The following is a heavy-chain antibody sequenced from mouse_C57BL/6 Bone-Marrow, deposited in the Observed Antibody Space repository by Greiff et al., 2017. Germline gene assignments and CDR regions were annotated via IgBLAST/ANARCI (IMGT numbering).Heavy chain of an antibody. CDR2: IDPENGDT. D-gene: IGHD2-4*01. CDR3: TTCSYDYPFAY. J-gene: IGHJ3*01. CDR1: GFNIKDDY. Sequence: VQLQQSGAELVRPGASVKLSCTASGFNIKDDYMHWVKQRPEQGLEWIGWIDPENGDTEYASKFQGKATITADTSSNTAYLQLSSLTSEDTAVYYCTTCSYDYPFAYWGQETLVTVSA. V-gene: IGHV14-4*01.